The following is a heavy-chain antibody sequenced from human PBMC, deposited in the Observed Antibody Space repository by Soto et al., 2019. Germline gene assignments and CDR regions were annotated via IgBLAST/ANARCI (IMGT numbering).Heavy chain of an antibody. Sequence: LVTVSCTGSGGTFSSYAIGWVRQAPGQGLEWMGGIIPIFGTANYAQKFQGRVTITADESTSTAYMELSSLRSEDTAVYYCARDSGDIVPTFDYWGQGTLVTVSS. CDR1: GGTFSSYA. V-gene: IGHV1-69*01. J-gene: IGHJ4*02. D-gene: IGHD2-8*01. CDR2: IIPIFGTA. CDR3: ARDSGDIVPTFDY.